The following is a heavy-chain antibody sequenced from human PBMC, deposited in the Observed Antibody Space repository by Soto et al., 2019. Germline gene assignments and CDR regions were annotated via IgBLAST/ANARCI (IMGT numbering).Heavy chain of an antibody. CDR3: ARHREYYDFWSGFPALDAFDI. CDR2: ISSSGSTI. Sequence: GGSLRLSCAASGFTFSDYYMSWIRQAPGKGLEWVSYISSSGSTIYYADSVKGRFTISRDNAKNSLHLQMNSLRAEDTAVYYCARHREYYDFWSGFPALDAFDIWGQGTMVTVSS. D-gene: IGHD3-3*01. CDR1: GFTFSDYY. J-gene: IGHJ3*02. V-gene: IGHV3-11*01.